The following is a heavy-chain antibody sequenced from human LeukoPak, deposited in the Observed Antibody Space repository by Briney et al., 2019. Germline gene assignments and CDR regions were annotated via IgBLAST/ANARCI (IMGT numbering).Heavy chain of an antibody. D-gene: IGHD2-15*01. J-gene: IGHJ4*01. CDR1: GYRFISYW. Sequence: GESLKISCKSSGYRFISYWIGWVRQMPGKGLEWMGIISPGDSDTRYSPSFQAQVTISADKSISTAYLQWSSLKASDTAMYYCARRDCSGGRCLDYWGHGTLVTVSS. V-gene: IGHV5-51*01. CDR2: ISPGDSDT. CDR3: ARRDCSGGRCLDY.